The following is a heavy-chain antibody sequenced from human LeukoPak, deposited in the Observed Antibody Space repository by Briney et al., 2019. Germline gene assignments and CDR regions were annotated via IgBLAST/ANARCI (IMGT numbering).Heavy chain of an antibody. CDR1: GGSISSYY. D-gene: IGHD7-27*01. V-gene: IGHV4-59*01. J-gene: IGHJ4*02. Sequence: SETLSLTCTVSGGSISSYYWTWIRQPPGKGLEWIGYIFYTGSTNYNPSLKSRVTISVDTSKNQFSLKLSSVTAADTAVYYCATRKLGNDYWGQGTLVTVSS. CDR3: ATRKLGNDY. CDR2: IFYTGST.